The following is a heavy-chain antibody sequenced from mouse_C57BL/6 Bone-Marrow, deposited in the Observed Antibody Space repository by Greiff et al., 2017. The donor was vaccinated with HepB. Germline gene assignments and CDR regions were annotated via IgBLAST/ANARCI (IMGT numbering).Heavy chain of an antibody. D-gene: IGHD1-1*01. CDR1: GFTFSSYA. J-gene: IGHJ3*01. CDR2: ISSGGDYI. V-gene: IGHV5-9-1*02. CDR3: TRRGLFAWFAY. Sequence: EVKVVDSGEGLVKPGGSLKLSCAASGFTFSSYAMSWVRQTPEKRLEWVAYISSGGDYIYYADTVKGRFTISRDNARNTLYLQMSSLKSEDTAMYYCTRRGLFAWFAYWGQGTLVTVSA.